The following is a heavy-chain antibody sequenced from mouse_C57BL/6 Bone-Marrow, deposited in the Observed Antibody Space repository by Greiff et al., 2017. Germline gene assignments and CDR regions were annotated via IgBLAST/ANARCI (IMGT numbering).Heavy chain of an antibody. D-gene: IGHD2-1*01. CDR2: IDPENGDT. CDR1: GFNITDDY. V-gene: IGHV14-4*01. Sequence: EVQLVESGAELVRPGASVKLSCTASGFNITDDYMHWVKQRPEQSLEWIGWIDPENGDTEYAWKFPGKATTTADTSTNTAYLQLSSLTSEHTAVYYGTTEVYYGNRGFAYWGEGTLVTVAA. J-gene: IGHJ3*01. CDR3: TTEVYYGNRGFAY.